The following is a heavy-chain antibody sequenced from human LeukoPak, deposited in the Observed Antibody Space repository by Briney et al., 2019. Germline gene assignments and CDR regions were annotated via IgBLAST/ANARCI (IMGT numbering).Heavy chain of an antibody. J-gene: IGHJ4*02. V-gene: IGHV4-39*02. Sequence: SETLSLTCAVSGGSISSNSYYWGWIRQPPGKGLEWIGSIYYSGSTYYNPSLKSRVTISVDTSKNQFSLKLSSVTAADTAVYYCARDRWGYYGSGSYYAATDYWGQGTLVTVSS. CDR3: ARDRWGYYGSGSYYAATDY. D-gene: IGHD3-10*01. CDR1: GGSISSNSYY. CDR2: IYYSGST.